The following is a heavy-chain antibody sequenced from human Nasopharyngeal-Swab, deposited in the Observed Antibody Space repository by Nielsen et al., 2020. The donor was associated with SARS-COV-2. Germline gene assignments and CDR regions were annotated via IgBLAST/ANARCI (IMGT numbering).Heavy chain of an antibody. D-gene: IGHD2-21*02. CDR3: ASQSVVVTAGGIIFRAFDV. CDR1: GDIFNTYY. V-gene: IGHV1-46*02. J-gene: IGHJ3*01. Sequence: SVKVSCKASGDIFNTYYMHWVRQAHGRGLEWMAMIHPNGVRTGYAERFQGRVTVTSDTSTSTVYMELNSLTSEDTAVYYCASQSVVVTAGGIIFRAFDVWGQGTMGTVSS. CDR2: IHPNGVRT.